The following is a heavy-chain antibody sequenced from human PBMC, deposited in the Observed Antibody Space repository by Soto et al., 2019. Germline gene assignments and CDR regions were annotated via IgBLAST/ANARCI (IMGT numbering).Heavy chain of an antibody. CDR2: LSRGDER. J-gene: IGHJ6*02. D-gene: IGHD1-26*01. V-gene: IGHV4-4*02. CDR3: ATQTISYTWGV. CDR1: GAPITTTKW. Sequence: QVQLQESGPGLVKPSETLSLTCTVSGAPITTTKWWAWVRLPPGKGLEWIGELSRGDERSSNPSLEGGFTTSLDKSNNHFSLKLTSVTAADTAIYYCATQTISYTWGVWGRGTSVTVSS.